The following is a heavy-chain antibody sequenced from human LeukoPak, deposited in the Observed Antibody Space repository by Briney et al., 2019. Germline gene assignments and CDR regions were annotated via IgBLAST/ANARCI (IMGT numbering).Heavy chain of an antibody. CDR2: INPNSGGA. CDR1: GYTLTDYY. V-gene: IGHV1-2*06. J-gene: IGHJ4*02. Sequence: ASVKVSCKASGYTLTDYYMHWVRQAPGQGLEWMGRINPNSGGANYEQKFQGRVTMTRDTSISAAYMELSSLRSDDTAMYYCARSHTPQTTVTLPFHYWGQGTLVTVSS. CDR3: ARSHTPQTTVTLPFHY. D-gene: IGHD4-17*01.